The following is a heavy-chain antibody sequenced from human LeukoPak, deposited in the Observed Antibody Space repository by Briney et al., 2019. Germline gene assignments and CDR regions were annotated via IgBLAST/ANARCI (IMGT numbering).Heavy chain of an antibody. V-gene: IGHV4-59*01. Sequence: GSLRLSCEASGFSFSSYSMNWVRQAPGKGLEWIGYIYYSGSTNYNPSLKSRVTISVDTSKNQFSLKLSSVTAADTAVYYCARVGMQLWSSWIWFDPWGQGTLVTVSS. J-gene: IGHJ5*02. CDR3: ARVGMQLWSSWIWFDP. CDR1: GFSFSSYS. D-gene: IGHD5-18*01. CDR2: IYYSGST.